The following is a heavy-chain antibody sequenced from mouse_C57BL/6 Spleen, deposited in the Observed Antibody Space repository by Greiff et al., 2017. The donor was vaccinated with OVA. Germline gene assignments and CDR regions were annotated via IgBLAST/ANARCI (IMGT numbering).Heavy chain of an antibody. V-gene: IGHV2-2*01. Sequence: QVQLKESGPGLVQPSQSLSITCTVSGFSLTSYGVHWVRQSPGKGLEWLGVIWSGGSTDYNAAFISRLSISKDNSKSQVFFKMNSLQADDTAIYYCVSYDYDVEGNYYYAMDYWGQGTSVTVSS. CDR2: IWSGGST. CDR3: VSYDYDVEGNYYYAMDY. D-gene: IGHD2-4*01. CDR1: GFSLTSYG. J-gene: IGHJ4*01.